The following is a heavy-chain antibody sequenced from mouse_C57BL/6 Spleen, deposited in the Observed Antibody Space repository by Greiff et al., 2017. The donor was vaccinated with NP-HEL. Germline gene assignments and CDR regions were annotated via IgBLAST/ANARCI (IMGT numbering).Heavy chain of an antibody. J-gene: IGHJ4*01. D-gene: IGHD1-1*01. CDR1: GFTFSDYG. CDR2: ISSGSSTI. Sequence: EVKLMESGGGLVKPGGSLKLSCAASGFTFSDYGMHWVRQAPEKGLEWVAYISSGSSTIYYADTVKGRFTISRDNAKNTLFLQMTRLRSEDTAMYYCARTTVVASGAMDYWGQGTSVTVSS. V-gene: IGHV5-17*01. CDR3: ARTTVVASGAMDY.